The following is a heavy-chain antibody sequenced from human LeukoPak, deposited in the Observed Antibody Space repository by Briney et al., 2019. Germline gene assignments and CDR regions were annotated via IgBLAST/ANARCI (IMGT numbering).Heavy chain of an antibody. CDR3: ARGAYYYDSSGETLLDY. V-gene: IGHV3-64*01. CDR2: ISSNGGST. CDR1: GFTFSSYA. Sequence: PGGSLRLSCAASGFTFSSYAMHWVRQAPGKGLEYVSAISSNGGSTYYANSVKGRFTISRDNSKNTLYLQMGSLRAEDMAVYYCARGAYYYDSSGETLLDYWGQGTLVTVSS. J-gene: IGHJ4*02. D-gene: IGHD3-22*01.